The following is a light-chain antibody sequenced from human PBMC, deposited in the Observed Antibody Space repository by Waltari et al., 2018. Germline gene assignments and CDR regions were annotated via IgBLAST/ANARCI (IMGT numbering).Light chain of an antibody. CDR1: QSFSTN. J-gene: IGKJ4*01. Sequence: EILLTQSPATLSVSPGERATLSCRASQSFSTNLAWYQQNPGQVPRLIIYAASTRATGVAARFSGSGSGTEFTLTISSLQSEDFAVYYCQQYHHWPLTFGGGTEVEIK. CDR2: AAS. CDR3: QQYHHWPLT. V-gene: IGKV3-15*01.